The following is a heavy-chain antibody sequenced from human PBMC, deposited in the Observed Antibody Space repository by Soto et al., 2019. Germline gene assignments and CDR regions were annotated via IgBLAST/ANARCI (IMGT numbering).Heavy chain of an antibody. Sequence: SETRSLTCTVAGGSISSSSYYWGWIRQPPGNGLEGSSSIYNSSRTYYNPSLQSRVTTTVDTSKNQFSLKLRSVSAADTAVYYCVTYHSSGYGYWGQGTLVTVSS. J-gene: IGHJ4*02. CDR3: VTYHSSGYGY. CDR2: IYNSSRT. CDR1: GGSISSSSYY. D-gene: IGHD6-19*01. V-gene: IGHV4-39*01.